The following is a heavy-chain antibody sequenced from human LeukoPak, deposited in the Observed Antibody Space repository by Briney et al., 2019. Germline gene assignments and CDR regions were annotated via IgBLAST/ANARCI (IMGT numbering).Heavy chain of an antibody. J-gene: IGHJ4*02. CDR2: ISSSSSYI. CDR1: GFTFSSYG. CDR3: ASLTGRGATNSGNDY. Sequence: GGSLRLSCAASGFTFSSYGMHWVRQAPGKGLEWVSSISSSSSYIYYADSVKGRFTISGDNAKNSLHLQMNSLRAEDTAVYYCASLTGRGATNSGNDYWGQGTLVTVSS. V-gene: IGHV3-21*01. D-gene: IGHD1-26*01.